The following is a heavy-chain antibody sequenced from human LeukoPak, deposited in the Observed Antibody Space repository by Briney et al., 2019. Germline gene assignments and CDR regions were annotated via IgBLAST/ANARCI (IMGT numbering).Heavy chain of an antibody. D-gene: IGHD1-26*01. V-gene: IGHV1-69*05. Sequence: VASVKVSCKASGGTFSSYAISWVRQAPGQGLEWMGGIIPIFGTANYAQKFQGRVTITTDESTSTAYMELSSLRSEDTAVYYCASVGATTDFDYWGQGTLVTVSS. CDR3: ASVGATTDFDY. CDR1: GGTFSSYA. J-gene: IGHJ4*02. CDR2: IIPIFGTA.